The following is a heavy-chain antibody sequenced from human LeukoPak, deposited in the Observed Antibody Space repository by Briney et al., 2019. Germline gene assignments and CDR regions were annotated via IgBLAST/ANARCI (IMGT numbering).Heavy chain of an antibody. CDR1: GFTFSSYL. V-gene: IGHV3-53*01. CDR3: ASMEYYYDSSGYSDYYYGMDV. CDR2: IYSGGST. D-gene: IGHD3-22*01. J-gene: IGHJ6*02. Sequence: PGGSLRLSCAASGFTFSSYLMSWVRQAPGKGLEWVSVIYSGGSTYYADSVKGRFTISRDNSKNTLYLQMNSLRAEDTAVYYCASMEYYYDSSGYSDYYYGMDVWGQGTTVTVSS.